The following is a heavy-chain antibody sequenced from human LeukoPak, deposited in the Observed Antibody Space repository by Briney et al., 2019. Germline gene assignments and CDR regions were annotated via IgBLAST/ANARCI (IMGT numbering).Heavy chain of an antibody. Sequence: GGSLRLSCAASGFTFSSYSMNWVRQAPGKGLEWVSSISSSSSYIYYADSVKGRFTISRDNAKNSLYLQMNSLRAEDTAVYYCARGRTSGCSGGSCYNGGFDYWGQGTLVTVSS. J-gene: IGHJ4*02. D-gene: IGHD2-15*01. CDR1: GFTFSSYS. CDR2: ISSSSSYI. V-gene: IGHV3-21*01. CDR3: ARGRTSGCSGGSCYNGGFDY.